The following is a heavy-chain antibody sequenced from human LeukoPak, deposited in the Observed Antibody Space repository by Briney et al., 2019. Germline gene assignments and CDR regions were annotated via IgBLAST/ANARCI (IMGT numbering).Heavy chain of an antibody. CDR3: ARLVVAELDY. Sequence: GGSLRLSCAASGFTFNYYYMSWVRQAPGKGLEWVANIMQDGNDKYYVDSVKGRFTISRDNAKNSLYLQMNSLRAEDTAVCYCARLVVAELDYWGQGTLVTVSS. V-gene: IGHV3-7*01. J-gene: IGHJ4*02. CDR1: GFTFNYYY. D-gene: IGHD2-2*01. CDR2: IMQDGNDK.